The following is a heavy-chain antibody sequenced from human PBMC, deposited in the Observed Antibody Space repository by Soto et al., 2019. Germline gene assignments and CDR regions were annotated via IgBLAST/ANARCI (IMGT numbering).Heavy chain of an antibody. D-gene: IGHD2-8*01. V-gene: IGHV3-33*01. CDR1: GFTFSTYA. Sequence: GGSLRLSCVASGFTFSTYAMHWVRQAPGKGLEWVAVIYYDGSNKYYGDSVKGRFSISRDNSKNTLYLQMNSLRAEDTAVYYCSRAYCSNAVCYYYFDPWGQRTVVTVSS. J-gene: IGHJ4*02. CDR2: IYYDGSNK. CDR3: SRAYCSNAVCYYYFDP.